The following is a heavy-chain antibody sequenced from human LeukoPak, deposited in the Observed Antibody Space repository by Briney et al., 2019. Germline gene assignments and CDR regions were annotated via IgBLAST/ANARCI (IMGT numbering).Heavy chain of an antibody. CDR1: GFTYRNYE. CDR2: ISGSGSAT. J-gene: IGHJ5*02. Sequence: PGGSLRLSCAASGFTYRNYEMNWVRQAPGKGLEWVAYISGSGSATFYADSVKGRFHISRDNAKNLLNLQMNSLRAEDTAVYYCAREMLAAVAAQSWGQGTLVTVSS. D-gene: IGHD6-19*01. CDR3: AREMLAAVAAQS. V-gene: IGHV3-48*03.